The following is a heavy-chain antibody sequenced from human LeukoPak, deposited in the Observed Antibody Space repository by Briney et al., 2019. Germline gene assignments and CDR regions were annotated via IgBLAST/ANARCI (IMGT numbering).Heavy chain of an antibody. CDR3: ATEREVNFDY. Sequence: ASVKVSCKASGYIFTDYYIYWVRQAPGQGLEWMGWINANSGETIYAQKFQGRVTMTEDTSTDTAYMELSSLRSEDTAVYYCATEREVNFDYWGQGTLVTVSS. J-gene: IGHJ4*02. V-gene: IGHV1-24*01. D-gene: IGHD3-10*01. CDR2: INANSGET. CDR1: GYIFTDYY.